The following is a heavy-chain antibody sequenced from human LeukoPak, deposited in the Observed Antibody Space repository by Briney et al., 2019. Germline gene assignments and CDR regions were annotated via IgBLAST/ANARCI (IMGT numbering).Heavy chain of an antibody. CDR2: IYYSGST. CDR1: GGSISSYY. Sequence: SETLSLTCTVSGGSISSYYWSWIRQPPGKGLEWIGYIYYSGSTNYNPSLKSRVTISVDTSKNQFSLKLSSVTAADTAVYYCARYRSSTSRQGFDPWGQGTLVTVSS. CDR3: ARYRSSTSRQGFDP. D-gene: IGHD2-2*01. V-gene: IGHV4-59*01. J-gene: IGHJ5*02.